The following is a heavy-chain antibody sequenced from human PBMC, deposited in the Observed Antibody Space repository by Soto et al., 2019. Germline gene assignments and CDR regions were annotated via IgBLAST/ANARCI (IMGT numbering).Heavy chain of an antibody. D-gene: IGHD2-8*01. J-gene: IGHJ4*02. V-gene: IGHV4-31*03. Sequence: SETLSLTCTVSGGSISSGGYYWSWIRQHPGKVLEWIVYIYYSGSTYSNPSLKSRVTISLDTSNNQFSLKLSSVTSAYTAVYYWARGLIAGFDYWGQGTLVTVS. CDR1: GGSISSGGYY. CDR3: ARGLIAGFDY. CDR2: IYYSGST.